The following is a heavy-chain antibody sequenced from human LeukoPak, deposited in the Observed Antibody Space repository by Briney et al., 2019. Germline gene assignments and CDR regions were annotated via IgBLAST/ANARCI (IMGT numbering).Heavy chain of an antibody. V-gene: IGHV4-59*12. CDR2: IYYSGST. Sequence: SETLSLTCTVSGGSISSYYWSWIRQPPGKGLEWIGYIYYSGSTNYNPSLKSRVTISVDTSKNQFSLKLSSVTAADTAVYYCARVGGGQLWLVDYWGQGTLVTVSS. J-gene: IGHJ4*02. CDR1: GGSISSYY. CDR3: ARVGGGQLWLVDY. D-gene: IGHD5-18*01.